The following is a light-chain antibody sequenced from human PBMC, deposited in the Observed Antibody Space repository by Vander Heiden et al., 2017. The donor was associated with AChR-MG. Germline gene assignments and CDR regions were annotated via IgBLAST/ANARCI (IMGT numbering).Light chain of an antibody. V-gene: IGLV2-14*01. J-gene: IGLJ3*02. CDR1: SSHVGGYTY. Sequence: QSALTQPASVSGSPGQSITISCTGTSSHVGGYTYVSWYQQHPSNAHKHMIYDVSKRPTGFSNRFSGSKSGNAASLTISGLQAEDEADYYCSSYTSSSTLWVCGGGTKLTV. CDR2: DVS. CDR3: SSYTSSSTLWV.